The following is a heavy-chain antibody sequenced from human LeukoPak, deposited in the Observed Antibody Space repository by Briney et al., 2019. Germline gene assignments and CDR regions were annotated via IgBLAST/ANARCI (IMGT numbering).Heavy chain of an antibody. D-gene: IGHD2-2*01. CDR3: ARLQMSAPAAMVGSWFDP. V-gene: IGHV5-51*01. J-gene: IGHJ5*02. CDR2: IYPGDSDT. CDR1: GYSFTSYW. Sequence: TGESLKISCKGSGYSFTSYWIGWVRQMPGKGLEWMGIIYPGDSDTRYSPSFQGQVTIPADKSISTAYLQWSSPKASDTAMYYCARLQMSAPAAMVGSWFDPWGQGTLVTVSS.